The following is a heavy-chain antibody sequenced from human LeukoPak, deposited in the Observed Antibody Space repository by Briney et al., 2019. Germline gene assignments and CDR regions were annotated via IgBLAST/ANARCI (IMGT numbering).Heavy chain of an antibody. Sequence: SETLSLTCTVSGGSISSSSYYWGWIRQPPGEGLEWIGSIYYSGSTYYNPSLKSRVTISVDTSKNQFSLKLSSVTAADTAVYYCARSYCSSISCENWFDPWGQGTLVTVSS. CDR1: GGSISSSSYY. D-gene: IGHD2-2*01. CDR2: IYYSGST. CDR3: ARSYCSSISCENWFDP. J-gene: IGHJ5*02. V-gene: IGHV4-39*01.